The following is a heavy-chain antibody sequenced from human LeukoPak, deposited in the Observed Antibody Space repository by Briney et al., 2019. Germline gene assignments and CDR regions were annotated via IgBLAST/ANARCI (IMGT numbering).Heavy chain of an antibody. Sequence: WASVKVSCKASGYTFTGYYMHWVRQAPGQGLEWMGRINPNSGGTNYAQKFQGRVTMTEDTSTDTAYMELSSLRSEDTAVYYCATGNPMVRGFDFDYWGQGTLVTVSS. D-gene: IGHD3-10*01. CDR3: ATGNPMVRGFDFDY. V-gene: IGHV1-2*06. J-gene: IGHJ4*02. CDR2: INPNSGGT. CDR1: GYTFTGYY.